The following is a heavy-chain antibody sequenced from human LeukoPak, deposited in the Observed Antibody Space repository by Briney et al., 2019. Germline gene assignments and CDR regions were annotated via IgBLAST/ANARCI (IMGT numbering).Heavy chain of an antibody. J-gene: IGHJ5*02. CDR2: IYTSGST. D-gene: IGHD6-13*01. CDR3: ARGGSSWYSDWFDP. V-gene: IGHV4-61*02. Sequence: SETLSLTCTVSGGSISSGSYYWSWIRQPAGKGLEWIGRIYTSGSTNYNPPLKSRVTISVDTSKNQFSLKLSSVTAADTAVYYCARGGSSWYSDWFDPWGQGTLVTVSS. CDR1: GGSISSGSYY.